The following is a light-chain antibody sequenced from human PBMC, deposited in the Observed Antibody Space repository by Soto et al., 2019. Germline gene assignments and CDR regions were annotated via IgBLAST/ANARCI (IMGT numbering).Light chain of an antibody. CDR1: SIGSKS. V-gene: IGLV3-21*02. J-gene: IGLJ3*02. Sequence: SYELTQPPSVSVAPGQTARITCGGDSIGSKSVHWYQQKPGQAPVLVVYDDSDRPSGIPERFSGSNSGNSATLTVSRVEAGDEVDYYCQVWDSSSDHWVFGGGTKVTVL. CDR2: DDS. CDR3: QVWDSSSDHWV.